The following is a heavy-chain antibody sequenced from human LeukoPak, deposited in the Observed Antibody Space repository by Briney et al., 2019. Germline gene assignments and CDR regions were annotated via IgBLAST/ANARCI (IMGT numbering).Heavy chain of an antibody. Sequence: SGTLSLTCAVSGGSISSSNWWSWVRQAPGKGLEWIGEINHSGSTNYNPSLESRVTISVDTSKNQFSLKLSSVTAADTAVYYCASGSYGRSDYWGQGTLVTVSS. V-gene: IGHV4-4*02. CDR1: GGSISSSNW. CDR2: INHSGST. CDR3: ASGSYGRSDY. D-gene: IGHD5-18*01. J-gene: IGHJ4*02.